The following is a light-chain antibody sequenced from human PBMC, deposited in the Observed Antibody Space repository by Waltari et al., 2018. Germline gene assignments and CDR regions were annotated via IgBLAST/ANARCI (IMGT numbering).Light chain of an antibody. V-gene: IGLV2-14*01. J-gene: IGLJ1*01. Sequence: QSALTQPASVSGSPGQSITISCSGTDSDVGAYDFVSWYQQHPGKAPHLIIYEVSKRPSGISTRFSAAKSGNTASLTISGLQAEDEADYYCSSYTTSSAPGVFGTGTRVTVL. CDR3: SSYTTSSAPGV. CDR1: DSDVGAYDF. CDR2: EVS.